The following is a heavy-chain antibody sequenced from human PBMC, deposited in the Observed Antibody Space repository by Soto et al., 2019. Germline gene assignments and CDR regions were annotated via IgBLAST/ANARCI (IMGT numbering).Heavy chain of an antibody. CDR2: IYHRGST. J-gene: IGHJ5*02. CDR3: ARDPRRYSECFDP. CDR1: GASISRGGYY. V-gene: IGHV4-31*03. D-gene: IGHD2-21*01. Sequence: SETLSLTCTVSGASISRGGYYWSWIRQHPGKGLEWIGYIYHRGSTYYNPSLNSRATISVDTSKNQFSLKLSSVTAADTAVYYCARDPRRYSECFDPSGQGTLVTVFS.